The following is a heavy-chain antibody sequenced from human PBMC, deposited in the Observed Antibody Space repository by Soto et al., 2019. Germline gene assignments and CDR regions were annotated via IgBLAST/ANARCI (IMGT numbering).Heavy chain of an antibody. CDR2: IYYSGST. CDR3: ARHFSGYDLDY. J-gene: IGHJ4*02. Sequence: SEILSLTCTVSGGSISSYYWSWIRQPPGKGLEWIGYIYYSGSTNYNPSLKSRVTISVDTSKNQFSLKLSSVTAADTAVYYCARHFSGYDLDYWGQGTLVTVSS. D-gene: IGHD5-12*01. CDR1: GGSISSYY. V-gene: IGHV4-59*08.